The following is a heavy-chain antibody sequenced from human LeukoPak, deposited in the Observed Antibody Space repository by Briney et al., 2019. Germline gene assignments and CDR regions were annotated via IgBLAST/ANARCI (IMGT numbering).Heavy chain of an antibody. V-gene: IGHV4-39*07. J-gene: IGHJ5*02. CDR1: GGSISSSSYY. CDR3: ARAYYYDSSDQKSLKHGWFDP. D-gene: IGHD3-22*01. CDR2: IYYSGST. Sequence: SEILSLTCTVSGGSISSSSYYWGWLRQPPGKGLEWIGSIYYSGSTYYNPSLKSRVTISVDTSKNQFSLKLSSVTAADTAVYYCARAYYYDSSDQKSLKHGWFDPWGQGTLVTVSS.